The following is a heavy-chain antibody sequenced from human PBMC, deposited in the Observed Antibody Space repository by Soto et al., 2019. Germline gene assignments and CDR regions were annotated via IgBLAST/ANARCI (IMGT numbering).Heavy chain of an antibody. CDR1: GYSISSGYY. Sequence: PSETLSLTCAVSGYSISSGYYWGWIRQPPGKGLEWVASIYHSGSTYYSPSLKSRVTISVDTSKNQFSLKLSSVTAADTAVYYCARDADSSGYYYPLDYWGQGTLVTVSS. D-gene: IGHD3-22*01. CDR2: IYHSGST. CDR3: ARDADSSGYYYPLDY. J-gene: IGHJ4*02. V-gene: IGHV4-38-2*02.